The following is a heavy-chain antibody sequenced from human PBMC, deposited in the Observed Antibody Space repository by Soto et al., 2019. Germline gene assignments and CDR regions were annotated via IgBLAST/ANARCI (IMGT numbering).Heavy chain of an antibody. J-gene: IGHJ5*02. CDR1: GGSISSGGYY. CDR2: IYYSGST. Sequence: QVQLQESGPGLVKPSQTLSLTCTVSGGSISSGGYYWSWIRQHPGKGLEWIGYIYYSGSTYYNPSLKSRVTISVDTSKNQFSLKLSSMTAADTAVYYCARDRGYYDSSGYSGGNWFDPWGQGTLVTVSS. D-gene: IGHD3-22*01. V-gene: IGHV4-31*03. CDR3: ARDRGYYDSSGYSGGNWFDP.